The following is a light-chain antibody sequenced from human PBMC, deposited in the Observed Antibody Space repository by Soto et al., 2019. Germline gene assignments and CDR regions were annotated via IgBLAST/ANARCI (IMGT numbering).Light chain of an antibody. CDR1: QSIRDN. V-gene: IGKV3-15*01. J-gene: IGKJ2*01. CDR3: QQYDYWPPYT. CDR2: GAS. Sequence: EILMTQSPATLSVSPGERAIVSCRASQSIRDNLAWYQQTPGRAPRLLIYGASIRAIGVPARFSGSGSGTEFTLTISSLQSEDVAVYYCQQYDYWPPYTFGQGTKVEI.